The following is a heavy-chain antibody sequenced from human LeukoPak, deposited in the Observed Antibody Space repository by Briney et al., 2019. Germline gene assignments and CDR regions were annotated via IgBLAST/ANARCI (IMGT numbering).Heavy chain of an antibody. V-gene: IGHV1-69*04. CDR3: AREAAGVETAMVLFDY. CDR2: IIPIFGIA. D-gene: IGHD5-18*01. Sequence: GASVKVSCKASGGTFSSYAISWVRQAPGQGLEWMGRIIPIFGIANYAQKFQGRVTITADKSTSTAYMELSSLRPEDTAVYYCAREAAGVETAMVLFDYWGQGTLVTVSS. CDR1: GGTFSSYA. J-gene: IGHJ4*02.